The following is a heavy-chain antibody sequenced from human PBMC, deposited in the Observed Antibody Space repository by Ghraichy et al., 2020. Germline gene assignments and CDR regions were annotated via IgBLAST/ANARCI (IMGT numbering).Heavy chain of an antibody. CDR3: AKALTDYGDYVFDY. D-gene: IGHD4-17*01. CDR1: GFTFNNFA. V-gene: IGHV3-23*01. J-gene: IGHJ4*02. CDR2: ISGSGGYT. Sequence: GGSLRLSCAASGFTFNNFAMSWVRQAPGKGLEWVSSISGSGGYTYYADSVRGRFTISRDNSNHTLYVQMNSLRVEDTAVYYCAKALTDYGDYVFDYWGQGVLVTVSS.